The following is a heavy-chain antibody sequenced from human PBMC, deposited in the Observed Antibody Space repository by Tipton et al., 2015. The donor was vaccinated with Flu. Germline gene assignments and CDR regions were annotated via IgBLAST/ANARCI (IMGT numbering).Heavy chain of an antibody. CDR1: GYSISSGYY. V-gene: IGHV4-38-2*02. D-gene: IGHD5-18*01. CDR2: IYHSGST. Sequence: TLSLTCTVSGYSISSGYYWGWSRQPPGKGLEWIGSIYHSGSTYYNQSHKSRVTISVDTSKNQYSLKLRSVTAADTAVYYCARDPGIQLFYYYGMDVWGQGTMVTVSS. CDR3: ARDPGIQLFYYYGMDV. J-gene: IGHJ6*02.